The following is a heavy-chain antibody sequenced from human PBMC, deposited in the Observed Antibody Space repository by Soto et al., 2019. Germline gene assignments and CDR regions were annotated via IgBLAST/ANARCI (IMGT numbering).Heavy chain of an antibody. V-gene: IGHV3-23*01. Sequence: PGGSLRLSCTVSGFTFGSHAMSCVRQAPGKGLECVSGISGSGGTTFYADSVKGRFTISRDNSKKTLYLQMNSLRAEDTAVYYCAKTPYDFWSSGQYLFDHWGQGTLVTVSS. CDR1: GFTFGSHA. D-gene: IGHD3-3*01. CDR3: AKTPYDFWSSGQYLFDH. CDR2: ISGSGGTT. J-gene: IGHJ4*02.